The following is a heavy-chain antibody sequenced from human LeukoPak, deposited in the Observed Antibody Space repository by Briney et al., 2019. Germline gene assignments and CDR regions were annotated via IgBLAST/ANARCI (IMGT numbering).Heavy chain of an antibody. CDR2: INPSGGST. CDR3: ARESYLGIDPHWYFDL. J-gene: IGHJ2*01. Sequence: GASVKVSCKASGYTFTSYYMHWVRQAPGQGLEWMGLINPSGGSTSYAQKFQGRVTMTRDTSTSTVYMELSSLRSEDTAVYYCARESYLGIDPHWYFDLWGRGTLVTVSS. D-gene: IGHD7-27*01. CDR1: GYTFTSYY. V-gene: IGHV1-46*01.